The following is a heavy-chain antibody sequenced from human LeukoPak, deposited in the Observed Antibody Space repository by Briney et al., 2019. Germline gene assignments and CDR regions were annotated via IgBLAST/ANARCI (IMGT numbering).Heavy chain of an antibody. Sequence: GESLRLSCAASGFTFSRFWIYWVRHAPGKGLVWVSRINGEGSETMYADSVKGRFTISRDNAKNTLYLQMNSLRAEDTAVYYCARVRMGDDFNPFDYWGQGTLVTVSS. V-gene: IGHV3-74*03. CDR1: GFTFSRFW. J-gene: IGHJ4*02. CDR3: ARVRMGDDFNPFDY. D-gene: IGHD3-16*01. CDR2: INGEGSET.